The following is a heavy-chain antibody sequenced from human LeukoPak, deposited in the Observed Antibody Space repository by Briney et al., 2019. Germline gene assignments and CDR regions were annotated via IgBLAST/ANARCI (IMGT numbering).Heavy chain of an antibody. CDR1: GGPLSSHY. J-gene: IGHJ6*04. V-gene: IGHV4-34*01. CDR2: INPRGST. Sequence: PSETLSLTCGVSGGPLSSHYWTWIRQPPGKGLEWIGEINPRGSTNYNPSLESRVTVSADTSRNQLSLSLTYVHAADSAVYFCARGLRQGSAWSWGPKEKSYQYMDVWGTGTTVILSS. CDR3: ARGLRQGSAWSWGPKEKSYQYMDV. D-gene: IGHD6-19*01.